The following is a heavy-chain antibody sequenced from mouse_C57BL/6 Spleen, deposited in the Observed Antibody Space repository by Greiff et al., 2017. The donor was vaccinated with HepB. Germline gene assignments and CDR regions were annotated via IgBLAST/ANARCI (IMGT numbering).Heavy chain of an antibody. Sequence: EVQLVESGGDLVKPGGSLKLSCAASGFTFSSYGMSWVRQTPDKRLEWVATISSGGSYTYYPDSVKGRFTISRDNAKNTLYLQMSSLKSEDTAMYYCARNEVTTENFDYWGQGTTLTVSS. CDR1: GFTFSSYG. CDR2: ISSGGSYT. CDR3: ARNEVTTENFDY. D-gene: IGHD2-2*01. J-gene: IGHJ2*01. V-gene: IGHV5-6*01.